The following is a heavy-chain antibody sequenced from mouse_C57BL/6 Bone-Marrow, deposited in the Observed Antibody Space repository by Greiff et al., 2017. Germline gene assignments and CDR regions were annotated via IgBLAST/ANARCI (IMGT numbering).Heavy chain of an antibody. Sequence: VKLVESGPGLVQPSQSLSITCTVSGFSLTSYGVHWVRQSPGKGLEWLGVIWSGGSTDYNAAFISRLSISKDNSKSQVFFKMNSLQADDTAIYYCARIGTTVVAHWGQGTSVTVSS. CDR3: ARIGTTVVAH. CDR2: IWSGGST. CDR1: GFSLTSYG. D-gene: IGHD1-1*01. V-gene: IGHV2-2*01. J-gene: IGHJ4*01.